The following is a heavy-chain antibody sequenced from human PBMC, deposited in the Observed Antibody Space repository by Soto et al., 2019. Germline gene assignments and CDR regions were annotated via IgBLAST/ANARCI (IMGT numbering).Heavy chain of an antibody. D-gene: IGHD6-13*01. CDR1: GYTFISYS. V-gene: IGHV1-18*04. CDR3: AREGAHSTGWYDYFDQ. CDR2: ISTYNGNT. Sequence: QVQLVQSGGEVKKPGASVNISCKATGYTFISYSITWVRQAPGQGLEWMGWISTYNGNTKYAQSLQGRVTLTRDTSTNTAFMEIRGLRAAYTAIYYCAREGAHSTGWYDYFDQWGQGTLVAVSS. J-gene: IGHJ4*02.